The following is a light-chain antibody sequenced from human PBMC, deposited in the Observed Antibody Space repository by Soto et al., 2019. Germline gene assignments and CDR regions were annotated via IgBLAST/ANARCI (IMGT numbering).Light chain of an antibody. CDR3: QQYDNFPLGYT. V-gene: IGKV1-33*01. CDR2: DAS. J-gene: IGKJ2*01. CDR1: QDISNC. Sequence: DIQMTQSPSSLSASVGDRVSITCQASQDISNCLNWYQQTPGKAPKLLIYDASNLETGVPSRFSGSGSGTYFTFTISSLQAEDIGTYYCQQYDNFPLGYTFGQGTKLEIK.